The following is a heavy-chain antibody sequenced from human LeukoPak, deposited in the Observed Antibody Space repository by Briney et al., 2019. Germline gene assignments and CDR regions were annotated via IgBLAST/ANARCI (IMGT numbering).Heavy chain of an antibody. Sequence: PGGSLRLSCAPSVFTVSSNYMSGVPEAPGKGLEGVSVIYSGGDTFYADSVKGRFTISRDNSKNTLYLQMKSLRAEDTAVYYCAAKVELRSNGPYFNSWGQGTLVTVSS. CDR1: VFTVSSNY. V-gene: IGHV3-53*01. CDR2: IYSGGDT. CDR3: AAKVELRSNGPYFNS. J-gene: IGHJ4*02. D-gene: IGHD1-7*01.